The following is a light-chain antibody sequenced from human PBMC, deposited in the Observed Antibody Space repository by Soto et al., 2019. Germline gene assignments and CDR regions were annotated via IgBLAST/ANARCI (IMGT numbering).Light chain of an antibody. Sequence: IVMTQSPSTLSVSQGESATLSCRASQSISSNVASYQQPPGQAPSLLIYRASTRTTGIPARFSSSGSGTEFTLTISSQQAEDLTVYCWLQYHNLRAFGQGTKVDIK. CDR3: LQYHNLRA. J-gene: IGKJ1*01. CDR2: RAS. CDR1: QSISSN. V-gene: IGKV3-15*01.